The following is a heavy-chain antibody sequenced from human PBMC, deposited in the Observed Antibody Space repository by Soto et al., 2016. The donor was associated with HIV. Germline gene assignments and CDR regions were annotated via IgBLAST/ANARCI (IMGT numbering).Heavy chain of an antibody. J-gene: IGHJ6*02. CDR2: INPSGGST. V-gene: IGHV1-46*03. D-gene: IGHD3-10*01. CDR3: ARGDTMVRGAGGDYGMDV. CDR1: GYTFTSYY. Sequence: QVQLVQSGAEVKKPGASVKVSCKASGYTFTSYYMHWVRQAPGQGLEWMGIINPSGGSTSYAQKFQGRVTMTRDTSTSTVYMELSSLRSEDTAVYYCARGDTMVRGAGGDYGMDVWGQGTTVTVSS.